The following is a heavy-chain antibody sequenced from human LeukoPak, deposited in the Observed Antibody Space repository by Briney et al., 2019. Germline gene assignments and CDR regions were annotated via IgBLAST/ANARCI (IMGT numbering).Heavy chain of an antibody. CDR1: GFSFSRYG. J-gene: IGHJ2*01. V-gene: IGHV3-23*01. CDR3: ARDSKYCGGDCYWYFDL. Sequence: PGGSLRLSCESSGFSFSRYGMAWVRHAPGKGLEWVSGIGGTDEGSYYADSVKGRFIISRDNSKNTLYLQMNSLTDEDSATYYCARDSKYCGGDCYWYFDLWGRGTQVTVSS. CDR2: IGGTDEGS. D-gene: IGHD2-21*02.